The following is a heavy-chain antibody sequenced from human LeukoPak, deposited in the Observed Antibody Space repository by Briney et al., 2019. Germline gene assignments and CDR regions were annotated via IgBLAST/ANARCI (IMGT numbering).Heavy chain of an antibody. J-gene: IGHJ4*02. V-gene: IGHV1-69*05. D-gene: IGHD3-22*01. CDR3: ARDRLPRRGSGYYFDY. Sequence: TVKVSCKASGGTFSSYAISWVRPAPGQGLEWMGRIIPIFGTANYAQKFQGRVTITTDESTSTAYMELSSLRSEDTAVYYCARDRLPRRGSGYYFDYWGQGTLLTVSS. CDR2: IIPIFGTA. CDR1: GGTFSSYA.